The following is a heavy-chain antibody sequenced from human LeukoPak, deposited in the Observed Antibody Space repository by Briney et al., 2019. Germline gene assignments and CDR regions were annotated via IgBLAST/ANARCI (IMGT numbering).Heavy chain of an antibody. J-gene: IGHJ3*02. D-gene: IGHD7-27*01. CDR2: IRYDGSNK. CDR3: AKDLGSHQGAFDI. V-gene: IGHV3-30*02. CDR1: GFTFSSYG. Sequence: PGGSLRLSCAASGFTFSSYGMHWVRQAPGKGLEWVAFIRYDGSNKYYADSVKGRFTISRDNSKNTLYLQMNSLRAEDTAVYYCAKDLGSHQGAFDIWGQGTMVTVSS.